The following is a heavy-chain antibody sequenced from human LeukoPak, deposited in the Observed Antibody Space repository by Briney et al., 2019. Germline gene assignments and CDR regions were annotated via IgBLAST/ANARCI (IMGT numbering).Heavy chain of an antibody. Sequence: GGSLRLYCAASGFTFSSYAMSWVRQAPGKGLEWVSAISGSGGSTYYADSVKGRFTISRDNSKNTLYLQMNSLRAEDTAVYYCAKDSQFNYYGSGSYYYYFDYWGRGTLVTVSS. J-gene: IGHJ4*02. CDR2: ISGSGGST. V-gene: IGHV3-23*01. D-gene: IGHD3-10*01. CDR3: AKDSQFNYYGSGSYYYYFDY. CDR1: GFTFSSYA.